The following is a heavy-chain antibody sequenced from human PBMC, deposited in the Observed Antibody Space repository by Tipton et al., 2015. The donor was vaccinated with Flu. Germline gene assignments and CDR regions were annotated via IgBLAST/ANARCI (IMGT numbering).Heavy chain of an antibody. D-gene: IGHD2-15*01. J-gene: IGHJ6*03. CDR1: GGSFSSYY. CDR3: ARGGLLRRSYYYYMDV. V-gene: IGHV4-59*01. CDR2: IYYSGST. Sequence: TLSLTCAVYGGSFSSYYWSWIRQPPGKGLEWIGYIYYSGSTNYNPSLKSRVTISVDTSKNQFSLKLSSVTAAGSAVYYCARGGLLRRSYYYYMDVWGKGTTVTVSS.